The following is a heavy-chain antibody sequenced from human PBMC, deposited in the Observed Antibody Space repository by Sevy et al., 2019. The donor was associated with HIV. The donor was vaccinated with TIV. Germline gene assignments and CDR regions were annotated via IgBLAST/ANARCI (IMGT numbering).Heavy chain of an antibody. CDR1: GFTPSTYG. D-gene: IGHD2-8*01. Sequence: GGSLRLSCAASGFTPSTYGMHWVRQAPGKGLEWVAVIGYDGSNKYYADSVKGRFTISRDNSKYTLFLQMDSLRAEDTAVYYCARDPRMYGDYLLAYFDSWGQGTLVTVSS. J-gene: IGHJ4*02. V-gene: IGHV3-33*01. CDR3: ARDPRMYGDYLLAYFDS. CDR2: IGYDGSNK.